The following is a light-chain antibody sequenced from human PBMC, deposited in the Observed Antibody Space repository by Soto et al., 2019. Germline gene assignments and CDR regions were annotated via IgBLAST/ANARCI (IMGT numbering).Light chain of an antibody. J-gene: IGLJ1*01. CDR3: GSYTTSSNYV. CDR2: DVS. Sequence: VLTQPASVSGSPGQSITISCTGTSSDIDAYNYVSWYQQHPGKAPKLMIYDVSNRPSGISNRFSGSKSGNTASLAISGLQAEDEADYYCGSYTTSSNYVFGTGTKVTVL. CDR1: SSDIDAYNY. V-gene: IGLV2-14*01.